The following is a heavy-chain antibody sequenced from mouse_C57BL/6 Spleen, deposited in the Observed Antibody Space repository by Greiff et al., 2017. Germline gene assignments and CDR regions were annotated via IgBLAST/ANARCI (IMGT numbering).Heavy chain of an antibody. J-gene: IGHJ4*01. CDR3: ARGHDYYAMDY. V-gene: IGHV1-64*01. CDR1: GYTFTSYW. Sequence: VQLQQPGAELVKPGASVKLSCKASGYTFTSYWMHWVKQRPGQGLEWIGMIHPTSGSTNYNEKFKSKATLTVDKSSSTAYMQLSSLTSEDSAVXYCARGHDYYAMDYWGQGTSVTVAS. CDR2: IHPTSGST.